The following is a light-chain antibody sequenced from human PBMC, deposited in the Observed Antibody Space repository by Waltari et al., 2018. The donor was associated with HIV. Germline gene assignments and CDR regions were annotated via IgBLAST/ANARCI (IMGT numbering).Light chain of an antibody. CDR1: SSNIGSNY. CDR2: RNN. J-gene: IGLJ3*02. CDR3: AAWDGSLSGRV. Sequence: QSVLTQPPSASGTPGQRATISCSGSSSNIGSNYVYWYQQLPGTAPKLLIYRNNQRPSGVPDRCSGSKSGTAASLAISGLRSEDEAAYYCAAWDGSLSGRVFGGGTKLTVL. V-gene: IGLV1-47*01.